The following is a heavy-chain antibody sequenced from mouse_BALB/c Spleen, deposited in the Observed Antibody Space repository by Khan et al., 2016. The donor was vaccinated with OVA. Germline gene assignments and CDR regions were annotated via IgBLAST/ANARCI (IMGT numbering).Heavy chain of an antibody. CDR2: IWRDGST. V-gene: IGHV2-6-1*01. CDR1: GFSLTNYG. CDR3: ARQPYYHYNSMDY. Sequence: QVQLKQSGPGLVAPSQSLSITCTISGFSLTNYGVHWVHQPPGKGLEWLVVIWRDGSTTYNSALKSRLTISKDNSKSQVFLKMNSLQTDDTAVYVCARQPYYHYNSMDYWGQGTSVTVSS. D-gene: IGHD2-10*01. J-gene: IGHJ4*01.